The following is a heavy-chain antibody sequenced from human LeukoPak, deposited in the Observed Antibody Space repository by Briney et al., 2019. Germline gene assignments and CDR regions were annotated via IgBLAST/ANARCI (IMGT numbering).Heavy chain of an antibody. CDR2: INPSGGST. CDR1: GYTFTGYY. V-gene: IGHV1-46*01. CDR3: ARVGSEAGYCGSTSCYADLGSFQH. Sequence: ASVKVSCKASGYTFTGYYMHWVRQAPGQGLEWMGIINPSGGSTSYAQKFQGRVTMTRDTSTSTVYMELSSLRSEDTAVYYCARVGSEAGYCGSTSCYADLGSFQHWGQGTLVTVSS. D-gene: IGHD2-2*01. J-gene: IGHJ1*01.